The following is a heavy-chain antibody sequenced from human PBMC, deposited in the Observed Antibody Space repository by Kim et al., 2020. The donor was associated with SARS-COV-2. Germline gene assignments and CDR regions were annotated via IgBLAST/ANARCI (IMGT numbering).Heavy chain of an antibody. CDR2: SNPDGSST. V-gene: IGHV3-74*01. CDR3: ARGAYYGMDV. Sequence: GGSLRLSCAVSGFTFSGYGMHWVRQAPGKGLVWVSRSNPDGSSTFYADSVKGRFTISRDNAKNTLYLQMNSLRAEDTAVYYCARGAYYGMDVWGQGTTVTVSS. CDR1: GFTFSGYG. J-gene: IGHJ6*02.